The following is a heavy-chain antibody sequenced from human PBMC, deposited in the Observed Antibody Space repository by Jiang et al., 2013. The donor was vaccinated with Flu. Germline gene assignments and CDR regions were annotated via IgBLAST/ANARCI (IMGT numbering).Heavy chain of an antibody. CDR3: ARLRGRYDFWSGRSWFDP. Sequence: GAEVKKPGSSVKVSCKASGGTFSSYTISWVRQAPGQGLEWMGRIIPILGIANYAQKFQGRVTITADKSTSTAYMELSSLRSEDTAVYYCARLRGRYDFWSGRSWFDPWGQGTLVTVSS. CDR2: IIPILGIA. V-gene: IGHV1-69*02. J-gene: IGHJ5*02. CDR1: GGTFSSYT. D-gene: IGHD3-3*01.